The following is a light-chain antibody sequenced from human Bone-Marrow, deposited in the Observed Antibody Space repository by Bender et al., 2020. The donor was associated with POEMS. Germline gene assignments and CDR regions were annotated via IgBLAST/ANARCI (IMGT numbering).Light chain of an antibody. V-gene: IGLV2-23*01. Sequence: QSALTQPASVSGSPGQSITISCTGTSNNVGSYNLVSWYQQHPGKVPKLMIYEASKRPSGVSNRFSGSKSGNTAYLTISGLQAEDEGDYYCQSYDNSLGGWVFGGGTKVTVL. CDR3: QSYDNSLGGWV. CDR1: SNNVGSYNL. CDR2: EAS. J-gene: IGLJ3*02.